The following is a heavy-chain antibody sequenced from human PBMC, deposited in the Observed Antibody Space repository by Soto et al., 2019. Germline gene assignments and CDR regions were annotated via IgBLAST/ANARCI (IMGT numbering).Heavy chain of an antibody. J-gene: IGHJ6*02. Sequence: PXQALSLTFAISGDSVSSNSAACNLIRQSPSRGLEWLGRTYYRSKWYNDYAVSVKSRITINPDTSKNQFSLQLNSVTPEDTAVYYCARDRVVPAAPLGGNYYYYGMGVWGQGTTVTVSS. CDR2: TYYRSKWYN. V-gene: IGHV6-1*01. CDR1: GDSVSSNSAA. D-gene: IGHD2-2*01. CDR3: ARDRVVPAAPLGGNYYYYGMGV.